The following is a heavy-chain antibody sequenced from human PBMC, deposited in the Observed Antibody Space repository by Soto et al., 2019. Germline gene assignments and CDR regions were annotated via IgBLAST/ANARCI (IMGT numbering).Heavy chain of an antibody. CDR2: IYYSGST. Sequence: SETLSLTCTVSGGTISSYYWSWIRQPPGKGLEWIGYIYYSGSTNYNPSLKSRVTISVDTSKNQFSLKLSSVTAADTAVYYCAGSMRYNWFDPWGQGTLVTVSS. CDR1: GGTISSYY. J-gene: IGHJ5*02. D-gene: IGHD1-26*01. V-gene: IGHV4-59*01. CDR3: AGSMRYNWFDP.